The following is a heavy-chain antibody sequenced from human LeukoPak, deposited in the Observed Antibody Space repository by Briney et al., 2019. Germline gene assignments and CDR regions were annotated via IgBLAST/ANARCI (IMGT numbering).Heavy chain of an antibody. CDR1: GFTFSSYG. CDR3: AKGGRYGSGSYYPDY. CDR2: IWYDGSNK. J-gene: IGHJ4*02. D-gene: IGHD3-10*01. Sequence: GGSLRLSCAASGFTFSSYGVHWVRQAPGKGLEWVAVIWYDGSNKYYADSVKGRFTISRDNSKNTLYLQMNSLRAEDTAVYYCAKGGRYGSGSYYPDYWGQGTLVTVSS. V-gene: IGHV3-33*06.